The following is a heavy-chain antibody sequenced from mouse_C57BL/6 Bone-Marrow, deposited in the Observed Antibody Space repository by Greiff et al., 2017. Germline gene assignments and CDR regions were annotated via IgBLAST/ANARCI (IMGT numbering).Heavy chain of an antibody. Sequence: QVQLKESGPELVKPGASVKISCKASGYAFSSSWMNWVKQRPGKGLEWIGRIYPGDGDTNYNGKFKGKATLTADTSSSTAYMQLSSLTSEDSAVYFCARSHYYASRDPWYLDVWGTGTPVTVSS. CDR3: ARSHYYASRDPWYLDV. V-gene: IGHV1-82*01. CDR2: IYPGDGDT. J-gene: IGHJ1*03. D-gene: IGHD1-1*01. CDR1: GYAFSSSW.